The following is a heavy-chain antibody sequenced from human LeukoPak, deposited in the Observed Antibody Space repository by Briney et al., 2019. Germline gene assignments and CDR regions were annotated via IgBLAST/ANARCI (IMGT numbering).Heavy chain of an antibody. CDR2: IYYSGST. CDR3: ARAPVPPYYYGSGLNWFDP. V-gene: IGHV4-59*01. Sequence: SETLSLTCTVSGGSISPYYWSWIRQPPGKGLEWIGYIYYSGSTNYNPSLKSQVTISVDTSKNQFSLKLSSVTAADTAVYYCARAPVPPYYYGSGLNWFDPWGQGTLVTVSS. D-gene: IGHD3-10*01. CDR1: GGSISPYY. J-gene: IGHJ5*02.